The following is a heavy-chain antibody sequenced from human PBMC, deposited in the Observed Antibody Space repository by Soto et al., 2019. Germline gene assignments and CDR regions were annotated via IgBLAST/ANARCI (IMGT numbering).Heavy chain of an antibody. Sequence: EVQLVESGGGLVQPGGSLRLSCAASGFNFITYWMHWVRQAPGKGLVWVSRISGDGSSTTYADSVKGRFTISRHNAKNTLYLQMNNLRAEDTAVYYCARGSGGAFDPWGQGTVVTVSS. CDR3: ARGSGGAFDP. CDR1: GFNFITYW. V-gene: IGHV3-74*01. J-gene: IGHJ5*02. D-gene: IGHD3-10*01. CDR2: ISGDGSST.